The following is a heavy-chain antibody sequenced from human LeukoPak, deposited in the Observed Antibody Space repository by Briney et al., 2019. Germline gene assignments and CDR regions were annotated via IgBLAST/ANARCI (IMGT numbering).Heavy chain of an antibody. CDR2: IGGTGVRT. CDR3: AKDRLGGPYFFHY. V-gene: IGHV3-23*01. D-gene: IGHD3-16*01. J-gene: IGHJ4*02. CDR1: GFTFSSYA. Sequence: PGGSLRLSCVSSGFTFSSYAMSWVRQAPGKGLEWVSTIGGTGVRTYYADSVKGRFTISRDNSKNTLYLQINTLRAEDTAVYFCAKDRLGGPYFFHYWGQGTLVTVSS.